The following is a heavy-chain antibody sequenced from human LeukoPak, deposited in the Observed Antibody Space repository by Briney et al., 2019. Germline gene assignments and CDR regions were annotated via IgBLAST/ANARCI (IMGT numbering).Heavy chain of an antibody. V-gene: IGHV3-11*04. CDR2: ISSSGSTI. D-gene: IGHD2-2*01. Sequence: GGSLRLSCAASGFTFSDYYMSWIRQAPGKGLEWVSYISSSGSTIYYEDSVKGRFTISRDNAKNSLYLQMNSLRAEDTAVYYCARDVKTRYCSSTSCYVPFDYWGQGTLVTVSS. J-gene: IGHJ4*02. CDR1: GFTFSDYY. CDR3: ARDVKTRYCSSTSCYVPFDY.